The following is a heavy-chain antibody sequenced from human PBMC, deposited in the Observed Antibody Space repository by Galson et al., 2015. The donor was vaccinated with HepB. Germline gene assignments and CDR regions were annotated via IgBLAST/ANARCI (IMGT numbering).Heavy chain of an antibody. CDR3: ATRSGASGWYSYFQH. D-gene: IGHD6-19*01. CDR1: GFTFTTSW. CDR2: IKQDGSQK. J-gene: IGHJ1*01. V-gene: IGHV3-7*03. Sequence: SLRLSCAASGFTFTTSWMSWVRQAPGKGLEWVATIKQDGSQKFYVDSVKGRFTISRDISKNTVYLRMNSLRVEDTAVYYCATRSGASGWYSYFQHWGQGTLVTVSS.